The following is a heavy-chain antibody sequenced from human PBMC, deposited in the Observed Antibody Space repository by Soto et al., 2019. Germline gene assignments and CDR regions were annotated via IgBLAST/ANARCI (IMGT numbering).Heavy chain of an antibody. CDR3: ERTSGYYLSDY. V-gene: IGHV1-3*01. J-gene: IGHJ4*02. CDR1: GYTFTSYA. CDR2: INAGNGNT. Sequence: QVQLVQSGAEVKKPGASVKVSCKASGYTFTSYAMHWVRQAPGQRLEWMGWINAGNGNTKYSQKFQGRVTITRDTSASTSYMELSSLRSEDTAVYYCERTSGYYLSDYWGQGTLVTVSS. D-gene: IGHD3-22*01.